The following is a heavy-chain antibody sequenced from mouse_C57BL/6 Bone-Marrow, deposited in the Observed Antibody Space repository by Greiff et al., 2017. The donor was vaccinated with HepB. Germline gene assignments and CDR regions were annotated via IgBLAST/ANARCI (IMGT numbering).Heavy chain of an antibody. D-gene: IGHD2-4*01. J-gene: IGHJ2*01. V-gene: IGHV1-64*01. Sequence: VQLQQPGAELVKPGASVKLSCKASVYTFTSYWMHWVKQRPGQGLEWIGMIHPNSGSTNYNEKFKSKATLTVDKSSSTAYMQLSSLTSEDSAVYYCTRRGIYDYALYYWGQGTTLTVSS. CDR3: TRRGIYDYALYY. CDR1: VYTFTSYW. CDR2: IHPNSGST.